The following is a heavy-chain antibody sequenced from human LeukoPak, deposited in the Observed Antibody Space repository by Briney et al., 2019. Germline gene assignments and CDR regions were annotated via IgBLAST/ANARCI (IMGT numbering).Heavy chain of an antibody. CDR2: INPNSGGT. D-gene: IGHD3-3*01. V-gene: IGHV1-2*02. Sequence: ASVKVSCKASGYTFTCYYMHWVRQAPGQGLEWMGWINPNSGGTNYAQKFQGRVTMTRDTSISTAYMELSRLRSDDTAVYYCARGRAVVIILDYWGQGTLVTVSS. CDR1: GYTFTCYY. J-gene: IGHJ4*02. CDR3: ARGRAVVIILDY.